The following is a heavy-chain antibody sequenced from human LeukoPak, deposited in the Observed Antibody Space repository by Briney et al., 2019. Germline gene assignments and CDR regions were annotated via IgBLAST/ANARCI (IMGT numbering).Heavy chain of an antibody. V-gene: IGHV3-30*18. CDR2: ISYDGSNK. CDR1: GFTFSSYG. CDR3: AKDSGDYGDYEPGYFDC. J-gene: IGHJ4*02. Sequence: GGSLRLSCAASGFTFSSYGMHWVRQAPGKGLEWVAVISYDGSNKYYADSVKGRFTISRDNSKNTLYLQMNSLRAEDTAVYYCAKDSGDYGDYEPGYFDCWGQGTLGTVSS. D-gene: IGHD4-17*01.